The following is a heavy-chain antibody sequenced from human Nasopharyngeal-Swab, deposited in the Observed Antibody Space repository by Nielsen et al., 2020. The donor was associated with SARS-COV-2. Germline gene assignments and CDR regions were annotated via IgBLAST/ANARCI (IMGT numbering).Heavy chain of an antibody. D-gene: IGHD5-18*01. CDR3: ARSAANDAFDI. CDR2: IYPGDSDT. J-gene: IGHJ3*02. CDR1: GYSFTSYW. V-gene: IGHV5-51*01. Sequence: KVSCKGSGYSFTSYWIGWVRQMPGKGLEWMGIIYPGDSDTRYSPSFQGQVTIPADKSISTAYLQWSSLKASDTAMYYCARSAANDAFDIWGQGTMVTVSS.